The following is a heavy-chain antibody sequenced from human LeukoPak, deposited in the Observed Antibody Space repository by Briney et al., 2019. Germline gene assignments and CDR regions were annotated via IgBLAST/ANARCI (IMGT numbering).Heavy chain of an antibody. CDR2: ISAYNGNT. CDR1: GYTFTSYG. CDR3: AREVITMVRGVIWGANWFDP. Sequence: GASVKVSCKASGYTFTSYGINWVRQAPGQGLEWMGWISAYNGNTNYAQKLQGRVTMTTDTSTSTAYMELRSLRSDDTAVYYCAREVITMVRGVIWGANWFDPWGQGTLVTVSS. V-gene: IGHV1-18*01. J-gene: IGHJ5*02. D-gene: IGHD3-10*01.